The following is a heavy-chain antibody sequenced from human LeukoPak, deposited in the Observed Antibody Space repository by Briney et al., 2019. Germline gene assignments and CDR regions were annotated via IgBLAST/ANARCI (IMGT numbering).Heavy chain of an antibody. CDR1: GFTFSDHY. CDR2: TRNKANSYTT. CDR3: ARVGSGYDLDY. D-gene: IGHD5-12*01. J-gene: IGHJ4*02. V-gene: IGHV3-72*01. Sequence: GGSLRLSCAASGFTFSDHYMDWVRQAPGKGLEWVGRTRNKANSYTTEYAASVKGRFTISRDDSKNSLYLQMNSLKTEDTAVYYCARVGSGYDLDYWGQGTLVTVSP.